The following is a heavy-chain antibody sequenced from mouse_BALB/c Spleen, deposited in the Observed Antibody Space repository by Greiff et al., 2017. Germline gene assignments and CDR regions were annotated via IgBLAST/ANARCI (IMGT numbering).Heavy chain of an antibody. J-gene: IGHJ3*01. CDR2: IYPGSDST. CDR3: AREGVLCLAWFAY. CDR1: GYTFTSYW. V-gene: IGHV1-55*01. Sequence: QVHVKQPGAELVKPGTSVKMSCKASGYTFTSYWMHWVKQRPGQGLEWIGDIYPGSDSTNYNEKFKSKATLTVDTSSSTAYMQLSSLTSEDSAVYYCAREGVLCLAWFAYWGQGTLVTVSA. D-gene: IGHD1-1*02.